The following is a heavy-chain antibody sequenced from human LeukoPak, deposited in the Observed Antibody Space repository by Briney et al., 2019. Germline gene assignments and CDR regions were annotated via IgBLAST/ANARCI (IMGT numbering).Heavy chain of an antibody. V-gene: IGHV1-69*13. Sequence: ASVKVPCKASGGTFSSYAISWVRQAPGQGREWMGGIIPIFGTANYAQKFQGRVTITADESTSTAYMELSSLRSEDTAIYYCAKYYYYGSGSLSTSPTLDYWGQGTLVSVSS. CDR3: AKYYYYGSGSLSTSPTLDY. CDR2: IIPIFGTA. CDR1: GGTFSSYA. J-gene: IGHJ4*02. D-gene: IGHD3-10*01.